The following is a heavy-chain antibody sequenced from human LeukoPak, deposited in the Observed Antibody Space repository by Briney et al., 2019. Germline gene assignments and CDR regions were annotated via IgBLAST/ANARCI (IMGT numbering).Heavy chain of an antibody. Sequence: SETLSLTCTVSGGSISSYYWSWIRQPAEKGLEWIGRIYTSGSTNYNPSLKSRVTMSVDTSKNQFSLKLSSVTAADTAVYYCARDCSSTSCDEYYFDYWGQGTLVTVSS. CDR2: IYTSGST. CDR3: ARDCSSTSCDEYYFDY. J-gene: IGHJ4*02. D-gene: IGHD2-2*01. CDR1: GGSISSYY. V-gene: IGHV4-4*07.